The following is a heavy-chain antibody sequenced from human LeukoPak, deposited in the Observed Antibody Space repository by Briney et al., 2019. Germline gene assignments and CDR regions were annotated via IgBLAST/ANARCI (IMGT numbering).Heavy chain of an antibody. V-gene: IGHV4-30-4*02. CDR2: IYYSGST. CDR3: ARGCSGGSCYGYFDL. J-gene: IGHJ2*01. Sequence: SETLSLTCAVYGGSFSGYYWSWIRQPPGKGLEWIGYIYYSGSTYYNPSLKSRVTISVDTSKNQFSLKLSSVTAADTAVYYCARGCSGGSCYGYFDLWGRGTLVTVSS. D-gene: IGHD2-15*01. CDR1: GGSFSGYY.